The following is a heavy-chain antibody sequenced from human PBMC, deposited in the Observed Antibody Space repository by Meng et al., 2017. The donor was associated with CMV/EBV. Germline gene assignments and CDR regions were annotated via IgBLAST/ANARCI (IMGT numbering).Heavy chain of an antibody. CDR3: ARDIIGSGTYYYYGMDV. CDR1: GGTFSSYA. D-gene: IGHD3-3*01. Sequence: SVKVSCKASGGTFSSYAISWVRQAPGQGLEWMGGIIPIFGTANYAQKFQGRVTITTDESTSTAYMELSSLRSEDTAVYYCARDIIGSGTYYYYGMDVWGQGTTVTVS. J-gene: IGHJ6*02. V-gene: IGHV1-69*05. CDR2: IIPIFGTA.